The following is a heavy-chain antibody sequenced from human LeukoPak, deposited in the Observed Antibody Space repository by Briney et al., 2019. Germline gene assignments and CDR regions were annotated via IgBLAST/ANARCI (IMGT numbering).Heavy chain of an antibody. D-gene: IGHD1-26*01. CDR2: VSPYNGNR. V-gene: IGHV1-18*01. CDR1: GYTFTTYG. J-gene: IGHJ4*02. Sequence: VASVKVSCKASGYTFTTYGISWVRQAPGQGLEWMGWVSPYNGNREYAQKFQGRVTMTTDTSTSTAYMELRSLRSDDTAVYYCARDLRIVGTTVYFDYWGQGTLVTVSS. CDR3: ARDLRIVGTTVYFDY.